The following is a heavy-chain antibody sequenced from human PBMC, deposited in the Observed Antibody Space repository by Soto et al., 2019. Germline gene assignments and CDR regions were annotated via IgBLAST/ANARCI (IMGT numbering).Heavy chain of an antibody. V-gene: IGHV1-69*13. Sequence: SVKASCKASGGTFSCYAISWVRQAPGQGLEWMGGIIPIFGTANYAQKFQGRVTITADESTSTAYMELSSLRSEDTAVYYCAREGGYSYGYGIGYWGQGTLVTVSS. CDR1: GGTFSCYA. CDR2: IIPIFGTA. CDR3: AREGGYSYGYGIGY. D-gene: IGHD5-18*01. J-gene: IGHJ4*02.